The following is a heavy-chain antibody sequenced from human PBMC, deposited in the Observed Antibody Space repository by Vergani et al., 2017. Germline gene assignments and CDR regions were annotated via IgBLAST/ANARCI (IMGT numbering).Heavy chain of an antibody. V-gene: IGHV3-21*01. Sequence: EVQLVESGGGLVKPGGSLRLSCAASGFTFSSYTMNWVRQAPGKGLEWVSSISTSSSYIYYADSVKGRFTISRDNAKNSLYLQMNSLRAEDTAVYYCARDDWELLPEGYWGQGTLVTVSS. CDR3: ARDDWELLPEGY. D-gene: IGHD1-26*01. J-gene: IGHJ4*02. CDR2: ISTSSSYI. CDR1: GFTFSSYT.